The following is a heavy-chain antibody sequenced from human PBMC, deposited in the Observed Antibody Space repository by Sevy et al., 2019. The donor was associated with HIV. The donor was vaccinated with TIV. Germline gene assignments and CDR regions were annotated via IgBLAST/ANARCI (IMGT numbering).Heavy chain of an antibody. CDR3: AREYTRWPPYYFDY. CDR1: GFTFSSYW. CDR2: IKQDGSEK. J-gene: IGHJ4*02. D-gene: IGHD4-17*01. Sequence: GGSLRLSCAASGFTFSSYWMSWVRQAPGKGLEWVANIKQDGSEKYSVGSVKGRFTITRDNPKNSLYLQMNSLGAEDTAVYYCAREYTRWPPYYFDYWGQGTLVTVSS. V-gene: IGHV3-7*01.